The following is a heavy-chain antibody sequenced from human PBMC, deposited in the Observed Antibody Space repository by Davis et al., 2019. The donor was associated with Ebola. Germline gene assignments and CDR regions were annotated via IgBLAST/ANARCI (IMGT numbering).Heavy chain of an antibody. Sequence: GESLKISCAASGFTFSSYSMNWVRQAPGKELEWVSAIGGSGGSTYYADSVKGRFTISRDNSKNTLYLQMNSLRAEDTAVYYCAKDSTVTTYYYYYYMDVWGKGTTVTVSS. V-gene: IGHV3-23*01. D-gene: IGHD4-11*01. J-gene: IGHJ6*03. CDR2: IGGSGGST. CDR3: AKDSTVTTYYYYYYMDV. CDR1: GFTFSSYS.